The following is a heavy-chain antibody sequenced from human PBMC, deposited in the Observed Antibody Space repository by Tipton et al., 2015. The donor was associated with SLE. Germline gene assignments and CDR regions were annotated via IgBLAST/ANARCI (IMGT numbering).Heavy chain of an antibody. J-gene: IGHJ3*02. CDR1: GYSISSGYY. CDR2: IYYSGST. CDR3: ARDGARGARRGDAFDI. V-gene: IGHV4-38-2*02. D-gene: IGHD3-10*01. Sequence: TLSLTCAVSGYSISSGYYWGWIRQPPGKGLEWIGSIYYSGSTNYNPSLKSRVTISVDTSKNQFSLKLSSVTAADTAVYYCARDGARGARRGDAFDIWGQGTMVTVSS.